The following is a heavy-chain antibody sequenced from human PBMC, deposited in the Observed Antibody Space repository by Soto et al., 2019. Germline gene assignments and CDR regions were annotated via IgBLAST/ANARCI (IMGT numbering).Heavy chain of an antibody. D-gene: IGHD2-15*01. Sequence: QVQLQQWGAGLLKPSETLSLTCAVYGGSFSGYYWGWIRQPPGRGLEGIGEINHSGSTNYNPSLKSRVTISVDTSKNQFSLKLSSVTAADTAVYYCARGLYCSGGSCYSNYYYGMDVWGQGTTVTVSS. CDR2: INHSGST. CDR3: ARGLYCSGGSCYSNYYYGMDV. J-gene: IGHJ6*02. V-gene: IGHV4-34*01. CDR1: GGSFSGYY.